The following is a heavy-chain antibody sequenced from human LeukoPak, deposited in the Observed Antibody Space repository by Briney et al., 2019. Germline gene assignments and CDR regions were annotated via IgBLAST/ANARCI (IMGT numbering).Heavy chain of an antibody. CDR2: IYSGGRT. CDR1: GFTVSSNY. V-gene: IGHV3-53*01. J-gene: IGHJ2*01. Sequence: GGSLRLSCAASGFTVSSNYMSWVRQAPGKGLEWVSVIYSGGRTYYADSVKGRFSISRDNSKNTLYLQMNSLRAEDTAVYYCARVGVRGVIFHWYFDLWGRGTLVTGSS. CDR3: ARVGVRGVIFHWYFDL. D-gene: IGHD3-10*01.